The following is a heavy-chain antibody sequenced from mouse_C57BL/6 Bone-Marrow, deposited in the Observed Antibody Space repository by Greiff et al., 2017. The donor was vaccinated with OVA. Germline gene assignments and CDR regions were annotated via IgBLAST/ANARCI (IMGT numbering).Heavy chain of an antibody. CDR2: ISSGSSTI. CDR3: ARNWGNYFDY. V-gene: IGHV5-17*01. D-gene: IGHD4-1*01. CDR1: GFTFSDYG. J-gene: IGHJ2*01. Sequence: EVQGVESGGGLVKPGGSLKLSCAASGFTFSDYGMHWVRQAPEKGLEWVAYISSGSSTIYYADTVQGRFTISRDNAKNTLFLQMTSLRSEDTAMYYCARNWGNYFDYWGQGTTLTVSS.